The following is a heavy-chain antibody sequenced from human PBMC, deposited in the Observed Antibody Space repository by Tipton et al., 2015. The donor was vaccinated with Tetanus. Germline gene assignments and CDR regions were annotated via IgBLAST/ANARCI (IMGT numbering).Heavy chain of an antibody. V-gene: IGHV5-51*01. CDR3: ARQDCSGGSCSLDV. J-gene: IGHJ6*02. CDR1: GYSFTSKW. Sequence: QSGAEVKKSGEPLKISCKGSGYSFTSKWIGWVRQMPGKGLEWMGIVYPGDSDPRYSPSFQGQVTISADKSISAAYLQWSSLKASDTGIYYCARQDCSGGSCSLDVWGQGTTVTVSS. CDR2: VYPGDSDP. D-gene: IGHD2-15*01.